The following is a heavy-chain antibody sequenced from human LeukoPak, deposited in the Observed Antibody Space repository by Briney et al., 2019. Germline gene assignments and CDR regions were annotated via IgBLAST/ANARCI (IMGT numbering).Heavy chain of an antibody. CDR1: GFTFSSYA. CDR2: ISSDGKSI. D-gene: IGHD3-10*01. Sequence: GGSLRLSCAASGFTFSSYAMNWVRQGPGKGLVWVARISSDGKSISYADSVKGRFTISRDNSKNTLYLQMDSLRAEDTAVYYCASASSESYYWALDCWGQGTLVTVSS. J-gene: IGHJ4*02. CDR3: ASASSESYYWALDC. V-gene: IGHV3-74*01.